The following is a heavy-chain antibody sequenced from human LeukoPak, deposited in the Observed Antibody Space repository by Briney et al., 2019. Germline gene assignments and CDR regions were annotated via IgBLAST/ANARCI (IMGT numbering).Heavy chain of an antibody. J-gene: IGHJ4*02. D-gene: IGHD2-2*01. V-gene: IGHV4-39*01. CDR3: ARRRSTSCYDY. CDR1: GGSISSSSYY. Sequence: PSETLSLTCTVSGGSISSSSYYWGWIRQSPGKGLEWIGSLYYSGSTYYNPSLKSRVTISVDTSKNQFSLKLSSVTAADTAVHYCARRRSTSCYDYWGQGTLVTVSS. CDR2: LYYSGST.